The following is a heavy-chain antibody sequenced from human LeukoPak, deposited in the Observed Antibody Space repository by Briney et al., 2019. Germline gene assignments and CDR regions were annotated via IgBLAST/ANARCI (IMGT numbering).Heavy chain of an antibody. CDR1: GFTFSSFA. CDR3: KAPRRYSSCWLY. J-gene: IGHJ4*02. CDR2: ISTSGAHS. Sequence: GGSLRLSCAASGFTFSSFAMSCVRQAPGQGLVCVSYISTSGAHSFFAVYVKGRFTFSRDNSNHTTYLQFSNLPSEATTVFYCKAPRRYSSCWLYWGQGTLVTVS. V-gene: IGHV3-23*01. D-gene: IGHD6-19*01.